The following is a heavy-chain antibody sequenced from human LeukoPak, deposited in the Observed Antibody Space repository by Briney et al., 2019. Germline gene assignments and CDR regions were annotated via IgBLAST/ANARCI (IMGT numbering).Heavy chain of an antibody. V-gene: IGHV2-5*01. CDR1: GFSLSTSGVG. D-gene: IGHD2/OR15-2a*01. CDR3: AHRTSPFPGGWFDP. Sequence: SGPTLVKPTQTLTLTCTFSGFSLSTSGVGVGWIRQPPGKALEWLALIYWNDDKRYSPSLKSRLTITKDTSKNQVVLTMTNMDPVDTATYYYAHRTSPFPGGWFDPWGQGTLVTVSS. CDR2: IYWNDDK. J-gene: IGHJ5*02.